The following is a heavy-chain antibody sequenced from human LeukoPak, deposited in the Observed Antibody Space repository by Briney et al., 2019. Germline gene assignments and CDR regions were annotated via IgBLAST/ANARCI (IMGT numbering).Heavy chain of an antibody. V-gene: IGHV4-4*02. CDR2: IYHSGST. J-gene: IGHJ4*02. CDR1: GGSISSSNW. CDR3: ARDRTHYYDSSGYYSRWEY. D-gene: IGHD3-22*01. Sequence: SETLSLTCAVSGGSISSSNWWTWVRQSPGKGLEWIGEIYHSGSTNYNPSLKSRITISVDKSKNQFSLKLSSVTAADTAVYYCARDRTHYYDSSGYYSRWEYWGQGTLVTVSS.